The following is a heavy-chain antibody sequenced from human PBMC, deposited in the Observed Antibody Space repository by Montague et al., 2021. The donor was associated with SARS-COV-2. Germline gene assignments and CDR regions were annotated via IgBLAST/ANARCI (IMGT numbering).Heavy chain of an antibody. CDR1: GGSFNDYY. CDR3: ARGRVGITMILVVIGYSCYFDH. CDR2: INHSGST. Sequence: SETLSLTCAVYGGSFNDYYWSWIRQPPGKGLEWIGQINHSGSTNYNPSLKSRVTISVGTSKNQFSLKLRSMTAADTAVYYCARGRVGITMILVVIGYSCYFDHGAREPWSPSPQ. D-gene: IGHD3-22*01. J-gene: IGHJ4*02. V-gene: IGHV4-34*01.